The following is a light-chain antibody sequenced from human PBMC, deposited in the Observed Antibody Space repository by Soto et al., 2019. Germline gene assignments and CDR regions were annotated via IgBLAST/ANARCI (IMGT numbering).Light chain of an antibody. V-gene: IGKV1-33*01. CDR3: QHYSSMVS. Sequence: DIQMTQSPSSLSASVGDRVTIACQSSHDVSRNLNWLQQKPGEAPKLLIYDASNLERGVPSRFSGSVSGTNFTLITSSLQPEDVATYYCQHYSSMVSFGGGTAIEIK. CDR2: DAS. CDR1: HDVSRN. J-gene: IGKJ4*01.